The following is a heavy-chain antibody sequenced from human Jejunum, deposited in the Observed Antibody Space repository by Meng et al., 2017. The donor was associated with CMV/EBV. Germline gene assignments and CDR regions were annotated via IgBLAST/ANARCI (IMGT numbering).Heavy chain of an antibody. CDR3: ARGGKQLVPFDT. Sequence: CAASGFLVSVGCMSWVRPAPGKGLGWVSLIFTGGNTYYGDSVKGRFTMSRDNSKNTVYLQMESLRAEDTAVYYCARGGKQLVPFDTWGQGTLVTVSS. V-gene: IGHV3-53*01. CDR1: GFLVSVGC. CDR2: IFTGGNT. J-gene: IGHJ4*02. D-gene: IGHD6-6*01.